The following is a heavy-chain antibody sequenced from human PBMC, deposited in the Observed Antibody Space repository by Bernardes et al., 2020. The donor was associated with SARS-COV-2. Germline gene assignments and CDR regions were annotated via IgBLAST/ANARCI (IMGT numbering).Heavy chain of an antibody. CDR1: GGSISSSSYY. J-gene: IGHJ4*02. CDR3: AGAPSGGDFWRSPFDY. V-gene: IGHV4-61*09. CDR2: IYSSGNT. Sequence: SETLSLTCTVSGGSISSSSYYWGWVRQPAGKPLEWIGHIYSSGNTKYNPSLKSRVIISVDTSKNQFSLILTSVTAADTAVYYCAGAPSGGDFWRSPFDYWGQGTPVTVSA. D-gene: IGHD3-3*01.